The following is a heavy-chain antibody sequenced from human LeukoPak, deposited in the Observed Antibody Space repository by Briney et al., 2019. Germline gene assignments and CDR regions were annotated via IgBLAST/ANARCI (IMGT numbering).Heavy chain of an antibody. J-gene: IGHJ3*02. CDR1: GFTVSSNY. CDR2: LYSAGNT. CDR3: ARLIQPQGAFDI. V-gene: IGHV3-53*01. D-gene: IGHD3-16*01. Sequence: GGSLRLSCAASGFTVSSNYMNWVRQAPGKGLEWVAVLYSAGNTSYADSVKGRFTISRDNSKNTLYLQMNSLRAEDTALYYCARLIQPQGAFDIWGQGTMVTVSS.